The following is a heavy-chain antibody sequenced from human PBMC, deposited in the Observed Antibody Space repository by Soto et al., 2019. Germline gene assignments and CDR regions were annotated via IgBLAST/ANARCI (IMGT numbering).Heavy chain of an antibody. CDR1: GDSIGSDY. CDR3: ARGPYTTFWYFAL. V-gene: IGHV4-59*01. Sequence: QVQLQESGPGLVKPSETLSLTCGVSGDSIGSDYWSWIRQPPGKGLEWIAYIHYTGTSNINPSLKSRVTTSADTSNNQFSLRLYSVTAADTAIYYCARGPYTTFWYFALWGRGTLVTVSS. CDR2: IHYTGTS. J-gene: IGHJ2*01. D-gene: IGHD3-16*01.